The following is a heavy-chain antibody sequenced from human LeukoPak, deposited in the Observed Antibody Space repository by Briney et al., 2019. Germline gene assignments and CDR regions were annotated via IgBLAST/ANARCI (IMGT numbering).Heavy chain of an antibody. J-gene: IGHJ4*02. D-gene: IGHD3-10*01. CDR1: GGSISSSSYY. CDR2: IYYSGST. CDR3: ARVGTMVRGVIIRKPSYYFDY. Sequence: PSETLSLTCTVSGGSISSSSYYWGWIRQPPGKGLEWIGSIYYSGSTYYNPSLKSRVTISVDTSKNQFSLKLSSVTAVDTAVYYCARVGTMVRGVIIRKPSYYFDYWGQGTLVTVSS. V-gene: IGHV4-39*07.